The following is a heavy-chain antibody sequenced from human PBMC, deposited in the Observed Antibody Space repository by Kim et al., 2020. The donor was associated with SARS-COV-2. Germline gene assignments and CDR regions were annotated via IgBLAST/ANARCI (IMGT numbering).Heavy chain of an antibody. Sequence: SETLSLTCTVSGGSISSGGYYWSWIRQHPGKGLEWIGYIYYSGSTYYNPSLKSRVTISVDTSKNQFSLKLSSVTAADTAVYYCPRTYCSGGSCYPYYYYGMDVWGQGTTVTVSS. D-gene: IGHD2-15*01. V-gene: IGHV4-31*03. CDR2: IYYSGST. CDR1: GGSISSGGYY. J-gene: IGHJ6*02. CDR3: PRTYCSGGSCYPYYYYGMDV.